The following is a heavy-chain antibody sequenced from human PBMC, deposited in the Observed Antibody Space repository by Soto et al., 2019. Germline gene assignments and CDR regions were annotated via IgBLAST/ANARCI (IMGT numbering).Heavy chain of an antibody. D-gene: IGHD1-26*01. J-gene: IGHJ5*01. CDR1: GGTFSSYA. V-gene: IGHV1-69*13. CDR2: IIPIFGTA. CDR3: AIYRVIVGAPCFDS. Sequence: SVKVSCKASGGTFSSYAISWVRQAPGQGLEWMGGIIPIFGTANYAQKFQGRVTITADESTSTAYMELSSLRSEDTAVYYCAIYRVIVGAPCFDSWGQTTLVTVST.